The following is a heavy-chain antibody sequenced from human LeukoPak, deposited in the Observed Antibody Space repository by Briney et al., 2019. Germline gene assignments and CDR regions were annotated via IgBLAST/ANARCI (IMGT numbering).Heavy chain of an antibody. CDR2: ISGSGGST. Sequence: PGRSLRLSCAASGFTFSSYAMSWVRQAPGKGLEWVSAISGSGGSTYYADSVKGRFTISRDNSKNTLYLQMNSLRAEDTAVYYCAKDPGGGSSGWYYFDYWGQGTLVTVSS. V-gene: IGHV3-23*01. CDR1: GFTFSSYA. CDR3: AKDPGGGSSGWYYFDY. D-gene: IGHD6-19*01. J-gene: IGHJ4*02.